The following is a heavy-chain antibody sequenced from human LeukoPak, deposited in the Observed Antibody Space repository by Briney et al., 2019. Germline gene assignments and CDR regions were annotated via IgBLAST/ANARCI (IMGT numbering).Heavy chain of an antibody. V-gene: IGHV1-46*01. Sequence: ASVTVSCTASGYTFTSYYMHWVRQAPGQGLEWMGIINPSGGSTSYAQKFQGRVTMTRDTSTSTVYMELSSLRSEDTAVYYCARREGYCSSTSCPYYYYGMDVWGQGTTVTVSS. D-gene: IGHD2-2*01. J-gene: IGHJ6*02. CDR3: ARREGYCSSTSCPYYYYGMDV. CDR1: GYTFTSYY. CDR2: INPSGGST.